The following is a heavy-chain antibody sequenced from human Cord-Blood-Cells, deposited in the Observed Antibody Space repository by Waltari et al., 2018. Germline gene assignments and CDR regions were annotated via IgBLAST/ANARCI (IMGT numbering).Heavy chain of an antibody. D-gene: IGHD6-6*01. CDR2: IYYSGST. CDR1: GGSISISSYY. J-gene: IGHJ4*02. CDR3: ARQNIEYSSSFFDY. V-gene: IGHV4-39*01. Sequence: QLQLQESGPGLVKPSETLSLTCTVSGGSISISSYYWGWIRMPPGKGLEWIGSIYYSGSTYYNPSLKSRVTISVDTSKNQFSLKLSSVTAADTAVYYCARQNIEYSSSFFDYWGQGTLVTVSS.